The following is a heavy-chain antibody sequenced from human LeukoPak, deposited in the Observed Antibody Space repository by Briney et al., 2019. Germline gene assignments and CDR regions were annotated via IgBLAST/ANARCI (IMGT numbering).Heavy chain of an antibody. Sequence: GGSLRLSCAASGFTFDDYTMNWVRQAPGKGLEWVSLISWDGGSTYYADSVKGRFTISRDNSKNSLYLQMNSLRTEDTALYYCAKGIRGGSSHPDYWGQGTLVTVSP. CDR3: AKGIRGGSSHPDY. CDR2: ISWDGGST. CDR1: GFTFDDYT. D-gene: IGHD1-26*01. V-gene: IGHV3-43*01. J-gene: IGHJ4*02.